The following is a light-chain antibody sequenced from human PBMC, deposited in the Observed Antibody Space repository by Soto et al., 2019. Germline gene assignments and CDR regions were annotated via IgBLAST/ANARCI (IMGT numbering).Light chain of an antibody. J-gene: IGKJ5*01. V-gene: IGKV3-11*01. CDR3: PKRGNRPPIT. Sequence: EIVLTQSPATLSLSPGERATLSCRASQSVGNYFAWYQQKPGQAPRLLIYDASSRATGIPGRFSGSGSGTDFTIAIHSLESEDFAVYYCPKRGNRPPITFGQGNRLEI. CDR2: DAS. CDR1: QSVGNY.